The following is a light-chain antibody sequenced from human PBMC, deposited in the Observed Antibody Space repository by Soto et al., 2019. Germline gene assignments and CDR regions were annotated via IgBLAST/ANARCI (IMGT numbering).Light chain of an antibody. J-gene: IGLJ2*01. Sequence: QSALTQPASVSGSPGQSITISCTGTSSDVGGYNYVSWYQQHPGKGPKLMIYDVSNRPSGVSNRFSGSKSGNTASLPISGLQAEDEADYYCSSYTSSSVVIGGGTKLTVL. V-gene: IGLV2-14*01. CDR2: DVS. CDR3: SSYTSSSVV. CDR1: SSDVGGYNY.